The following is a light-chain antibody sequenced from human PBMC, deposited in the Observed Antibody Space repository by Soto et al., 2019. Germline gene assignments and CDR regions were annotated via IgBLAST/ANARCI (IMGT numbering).Light chain of an antibody. CDR3: QQYNSSL. J-gene: IGKJ1*01. CDR2: KAS. V-gene: IGKV1-5*03. CDR1: QSISSW. Sequence: DIQMTQSPSTLSASVGDRVTITCRASQSISSWLAWYQQKPGKAPKLLIYKASSLESGVPSRFSGSGSGTEFTLTISSLQPDDFATYYCQQYNSSLFGRGTKVDIK.